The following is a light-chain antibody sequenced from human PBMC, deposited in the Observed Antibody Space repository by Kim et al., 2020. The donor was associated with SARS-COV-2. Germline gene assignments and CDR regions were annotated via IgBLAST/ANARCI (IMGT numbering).Light chain of an antibody. Sequence: ASVGNRVTITCRARQSISSYLNWYQQKPGKAPKLLIYAASSLQSGVPSRFSGSGSGTDFTLTISRLQPEDFATYYCQQSYSTPWTFGQGTKVDIK. CDR2: AAS. CDR1: QSISSY. J-gene: IGKJ1*01. CDR3: QQSYSTPWT. V-gene: IGKV1-39*01.